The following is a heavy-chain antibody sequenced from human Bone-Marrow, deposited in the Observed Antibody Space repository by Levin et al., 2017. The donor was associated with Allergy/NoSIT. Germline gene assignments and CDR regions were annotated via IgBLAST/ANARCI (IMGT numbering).Heavy chain of an antibody. J-gene: IGHJ4*02. Sequence: PGGSLRLSCVTSGFTFSTFPMSWVRQVPGKGLEWISSISGSAGGTVYPEGVTEYADSVRGRFTVSRDNSRNTLFLDMNSLRVEDAAVYYCAKVAIFTIYTNYIFDSWGQGTLVTVSS. D-gene: IGHD3-9*01. V-gene: IGHV3-23*01. CDR1: GFTFSTFP. CDR3: AKVAIFTIYTNYIFDS. CDR2: ISGSAGGTVYPEGVT.